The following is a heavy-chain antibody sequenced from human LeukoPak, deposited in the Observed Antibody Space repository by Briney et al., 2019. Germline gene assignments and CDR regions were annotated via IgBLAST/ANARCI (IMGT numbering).Heavy chain of an antibody. J-gene: IGHJ5*02. CDR2: ISGDGGST. D-gene: IGHD6-19*01. V-gene: IGHV3-43*02. CDR3: AKDRLWAGPATNWFDP. CDR1: GFTFDDYA. Sequence: GGSLRLSCAASGFTFDDYAMHWVRQAPGKGLEWVSLISGDGGSTYYADSVKGRFTISRDNSKNSLYLQMNSLRTEDTALYYCAKDRLWAGPATNWFDPWGQGTLVTVSS.